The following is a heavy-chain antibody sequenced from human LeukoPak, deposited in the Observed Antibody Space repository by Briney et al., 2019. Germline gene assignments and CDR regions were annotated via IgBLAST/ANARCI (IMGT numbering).Heavy chain of an antibody. V-gene: IGHV4-61*02. Sequence: PSQTLSLTCTVSGGSISSGNYYWSWIRQPAGKGLEWIGRIYSSGSTYYNPSLKSRVTISVDTSKNQFSLKLSSVTAADTAMYFCVVVVVPGWFDPWGQGTLVTVSS. CDR3: VVVVVPGWFDP. D-gene: IGHD2-15*01. CDR1: GGSISSGNYY. J-gene: IGHJ5*02. CDR2: IYSSGST.